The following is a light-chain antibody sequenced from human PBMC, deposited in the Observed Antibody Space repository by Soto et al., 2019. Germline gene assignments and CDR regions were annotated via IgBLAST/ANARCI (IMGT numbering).Light chain of an antibody. CDR2: EVS. J-gene: IGLJ3*02. CDR3: RSYAGSNNVGV. V-gene: IGLV2-8*01. Sequence: QSALTQPPSASGSPGQSVTISCTGTINDVGGYNYVSWYQQLPGKAPKLMIYEVSKRPSGVPDRFSGSKSGNTASLTVSGLQAEDEADYYCRSYAGSNNVGVFGGGTKVTVL. CDR1: INDVGGYNY.